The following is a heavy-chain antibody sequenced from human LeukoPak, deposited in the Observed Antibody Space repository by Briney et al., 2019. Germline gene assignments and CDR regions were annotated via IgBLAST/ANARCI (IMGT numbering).Heavy chain of an antibody. CDR1: GFTFSSYA. V-gene: IGHV3-30-3*01. CDR2: ISYDGSNK. CDR3: ARDPSSGYYHYFDY. D-gene: IGHD3-22*01. Sequence: GGSLRLSCAASGFTFSSYAMHWARQAPGKGLEWVAVISYDGSNKYYADSVKGRFTISRDNSKNTLYLQMNSLRAEDTAVYYCARDPSSGYYHYFDYWGQGTLVTVSS. J-gene: IGHJ4*02.